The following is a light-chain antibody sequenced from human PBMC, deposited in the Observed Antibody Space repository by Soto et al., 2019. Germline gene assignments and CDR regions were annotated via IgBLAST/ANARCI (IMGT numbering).Light chain of an antibody. CDR3: SSYTKSDTFPYV. Sequence: QSVLTQPASVSGSPGQSITISCTGTSSDVGGYNYVSWYQHHPGKAPKLLIYEVTNRPSGISNRFSGSKSGNTASLTISGLQAEDEADYYCSSYTKSDTFPYVFGTGTKVTVL. CDR2: EVT. CDR1: SSDVGGYNY. V-gene: IGLV2-14*01. J-gene: IGLJ1*01.